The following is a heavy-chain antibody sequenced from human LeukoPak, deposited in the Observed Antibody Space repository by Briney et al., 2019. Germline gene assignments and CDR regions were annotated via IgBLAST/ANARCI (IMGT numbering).Heavy chain of an antibody. J-gene: IGHJ5*02. CDR3: ARAGKGTISVPFDP. CDR1: GGSISSADYY. V-gene: IGHV4-30-4*08. CDR2: MYYSGST. Sequence: PSETLSLTCTVSGGSISSADYYWSWIRQPPGKGLEWIGYMYYSGSTYYNSSLKSRVTISVDTSRNQFSLKLSSVTAADTAVYYCARAGKGTISVPFDPWGQGTLVTVSS. D-gene: IGHD1-14*01.